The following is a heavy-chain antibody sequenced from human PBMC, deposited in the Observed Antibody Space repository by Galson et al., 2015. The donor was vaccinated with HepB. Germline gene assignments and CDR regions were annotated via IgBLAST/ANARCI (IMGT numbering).Heavy chain of an antibody. V-gene: IGHV1-46*01. Sequence: SVKVSCKASGYTFTSYYMHWVRQAPGQGLEWMGIINPSGGSTSYAQKFQGRVTMTRDTSTSTVYMELSSLRSEDTAVYYCASTVAAPGGPYPYYGMDVWGQGTTVTVSS. D-gene: IGHD6-19*01. CDR2: INPSGGST. CDR1: GYTFTSYY. J-gene: IGHJ6*02. CDR3: ASTVAAPGGPYPYYGMDV.